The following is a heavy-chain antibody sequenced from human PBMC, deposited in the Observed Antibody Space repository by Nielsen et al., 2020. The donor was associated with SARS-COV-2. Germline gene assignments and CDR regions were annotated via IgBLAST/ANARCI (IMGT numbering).Heavy chain of an antibody. D-gene: IGHD1-26*01. Sequence: GESLKISCKASGYSFANYWINWVRQMPGRGLEWMGRILPSDSYTDYSPSFQGHVTMSVDKSLTTAYLDWSSRKASDTAMFYCARLSYSADDYYYGMDVWGQGTAVTVSS. V-gene: IGHV5-10-1*01. CDR3: ARLSYSADDYYYGMDV. CDR1: GYSFANYW. CDR2: ILPSDSYT. J-gene: IGHJ6*02.